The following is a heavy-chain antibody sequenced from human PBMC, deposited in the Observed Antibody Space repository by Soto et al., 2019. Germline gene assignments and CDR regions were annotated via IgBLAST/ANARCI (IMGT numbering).Heavy chain of an antibody. CDR1: SGSISSSNW. V-gene: IGHV4-4*02. Sequence: SETLSLTCAVSSGSISSSNWWSWVRQPPGKGLEWIGDIYHSGSTNYNPSLKSRVTISVDKSKNQFSLKLRSVTAADTAVYYCASGSWNILTVFFDYWGQGALVTVSS. J-gene: IGHJ4*02. CDR3: ASGSWNILTVFFDY. CDR2: IYHSGST. D-gene: IGHD3-9*01.